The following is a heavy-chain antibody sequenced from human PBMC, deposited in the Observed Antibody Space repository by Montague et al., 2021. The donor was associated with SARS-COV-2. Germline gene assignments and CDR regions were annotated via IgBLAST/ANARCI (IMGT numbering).Heavy chain of an antibody. Sequence: SETLSLTCTVSGGSISSYYWSWIRQPPGKGLEWIGYIYYSGSTNYNPSLKSRVTISVDTSKNQFSLKLSSVTAADTAVYYCARRSLGYCSGGSCYSGYDYWGQGTLVTV. CDR2: IYYSGST. D-gene: IGHD2-15*01. J-gene: IGHJ4*02. CDR1: GGSISSYY. CDR3: ARRSLGYCSGGSCYSGYDY. V-gene: IGHV4-59*01.